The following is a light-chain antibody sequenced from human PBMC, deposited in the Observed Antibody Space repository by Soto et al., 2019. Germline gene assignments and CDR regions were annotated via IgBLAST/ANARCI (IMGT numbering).Light chain of an antibody. CDR1: QSVTSTY. Sequence: EIVLTQSPGTLSLSPGERATLSFRASQSVTSTYLAWYQQKPGQAPRLLIYGASTRVTGIPDRFSGSGSGTDFTLTISRLEPEDFAVYYCQQYGSSPPFTFGPGTKVDIK. V-gene: IGKV3-20*01. CDR3: QQYGSSPPFT. J-gene: IGKJ3*01. CDR2: GAS.